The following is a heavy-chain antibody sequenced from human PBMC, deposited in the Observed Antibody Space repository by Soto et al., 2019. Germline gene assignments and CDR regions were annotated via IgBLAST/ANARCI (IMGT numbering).Heavy chain of an antibody. J-gene: IGHJ6*02. CDR3: ARVLNSDFWRRYNPLYGLDV. Sequence: SETLSLTCTVSGGPISSYYWSWIRQPPGKGLEWIGYIYYSGSTNYNPSLKSRVTISVDTSKNQFSLKLSSVTAADTAVYYCARVLNSDFWRRYNPLYGLDVWGQGTTVTVSS. D-gene: IGHD3-3*01. CDR1: GGPISSYY. CDR2: IYYSGST. V-gene: IGHV4-59*01.